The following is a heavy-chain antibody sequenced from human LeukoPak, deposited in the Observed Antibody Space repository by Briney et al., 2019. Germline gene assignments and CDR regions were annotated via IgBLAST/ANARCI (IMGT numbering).Heavy chain of an antibody. Sequence: ASVKVSCKASGYTFSEHYIYWVRQAPGQGLEWVGRINCNSGDATSAQKFQGRVTMTRDTSVSAVYFFCARSAGHCSNGVCFTDYYMDVWGRGTTVTVSS. CDR3: TDYYMDV. CDR2: INCNSGDA. J-gene: IGHJ6*03. V-gene: IGHV1-2*02. CDR1: GYTFSEHY. D-gene: IGHD2-8*01.